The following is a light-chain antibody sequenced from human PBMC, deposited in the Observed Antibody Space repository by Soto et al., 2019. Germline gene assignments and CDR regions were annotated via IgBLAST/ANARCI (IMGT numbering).Light chain of an antibody. V-gene: IGKV3-20*01. Sequence: EIVLTQSPGTLSLSPGERATLSCRASQSVTSSFLAWYQQKPGQASRLLIYGASSRATGIPDRFSGSGSGTDFTLTISRLEPEDVAVYYCQQYDSSPLTFGGGTKVEIK. CDR2: GAS. CDR1: QSVTSSF. CDR3: QQYDSSPLT. J-gene: IGKJ4*01.